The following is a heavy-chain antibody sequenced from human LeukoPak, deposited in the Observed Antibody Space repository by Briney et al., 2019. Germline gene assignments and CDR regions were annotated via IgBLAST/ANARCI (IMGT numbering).Heavy chain of an antibody. CDR2: ISGSGGST. D-gene: IGHD3-10*01. CDR3: AKDGVVRETPVDY. CDR1: GFTFDDYA. J-gene: IGHJ4*02. Sequence: PGGSLRLSCAASGFTFDDYAMHWVRQAPGKGLEWVSAISGSGGSTYYADSVKGRFTISRDNSKNTLYLQMNSLRAEDTAVYYCAKDGVVRETPVDYWGQGTLVTVSS. V-gene: IGHV3-23*01.